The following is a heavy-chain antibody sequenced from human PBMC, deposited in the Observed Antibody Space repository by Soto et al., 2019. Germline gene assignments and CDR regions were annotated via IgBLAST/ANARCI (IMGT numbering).Heavy chain of an antibody. D-gene: IGHD3-10*01. J-gene: IGHJ6*02. Sequence: GGSLRLSCAASGFTFSSYWMHWVRQAPGKGLVWVSRINSDGSSTSYADSVKGRFTISRDNAKNTLYLQMNSLRAEDTAVYYCARDRYYYGSGSYYSGMDVWGQGTTVTVSS. CDR1: GFTFSSYW. CDR2: INSDGSST. V-gene: IGHV3-74*01. CDR3: ARDRYYYGSGSYYSGMDV.